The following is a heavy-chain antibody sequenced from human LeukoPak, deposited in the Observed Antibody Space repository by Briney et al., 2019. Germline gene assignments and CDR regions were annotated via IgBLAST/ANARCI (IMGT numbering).Heavy chain of an antibody. CDR3: ARDGEYSYGCGFDY. D-gene: IGHD5-18*01. CDR2: ICSGDRT. Sequence: GGSLRLSCAASGFSVNNLYMSWVRQAPGKGLEWVSVICSGDRTYYADYVKGRFTISRDTSKNTVYLQMNSLRPEETAVYYCARDGEYSYGCGFDYWGQGTLVSVSS. CDR1: GFSVNNLY. J-gene: IGHJ4*02. V-gene: IGHV3-66*01.